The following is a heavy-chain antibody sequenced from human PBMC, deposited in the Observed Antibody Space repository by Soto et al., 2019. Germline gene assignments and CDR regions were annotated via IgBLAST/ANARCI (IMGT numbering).Heavy chain of an antibody. V-gene: IGHV1-69*05. D-gene: IGHD3-16*02. CDR1: GGTFSSYA. Sequence: ASVKVSCKASGGTFSSYAISWVRQAPGQGLEWMGGIIPIFGTANYAQKFQGRVTMTTDTSTSTAYMELRSLRSDDTAVYYCARDENLIAAFDIWGQGTMVTVSS. CDR2: IIPIFGTA. CDR3: ARDENLIAAFDI. J-gene: IGHJ3*02.